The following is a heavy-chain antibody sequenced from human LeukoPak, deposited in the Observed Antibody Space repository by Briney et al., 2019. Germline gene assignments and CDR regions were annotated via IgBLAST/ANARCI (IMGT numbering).Heavy chain of an antibody. CDR1: GFTFSNYG. V-gene: IGHV3-21*01. J-gene: IGHJ2*01. CDR2: ISSSGTYI. D-gene: IGHD1-26*01. Sequence: GGSLRLSCAASGFTFSNYGMNWVRQAPGKGLEWVSSISSSGTYIYYADSMKGRFTISRDNTKNSLYLQMDSLRAEDTAVYYCARPRGWERRWYFDLWGRGTLVTVSS. CDR3: ARPRGWERRWYFDL.